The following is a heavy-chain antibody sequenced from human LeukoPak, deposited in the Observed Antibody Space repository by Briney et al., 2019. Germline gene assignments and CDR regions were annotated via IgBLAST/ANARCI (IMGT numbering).Heavy chain of an antibody. Sequence: GESLKISCKGSGYSFTSYWIGWVRPMPGKGLEWMGIIYPGDSDTRYSPSFQGQVTISADKSISTAYLQWSSLKASDTAMYYCARRGYCSGGSCYAVDYWGQGTLVTVSS. J-gene: IGHJ4*02. D-gene: IGHD2-15*01. CDR2: IYPGDSDT. CDR1: GYSFTSYW. CDR3: ARRGYCSGGSCYAVDY. V-gene: IGHV5-51*01.